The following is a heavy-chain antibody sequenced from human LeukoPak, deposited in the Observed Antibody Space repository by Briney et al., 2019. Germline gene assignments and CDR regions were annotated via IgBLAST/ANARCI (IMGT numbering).Heavy chain of an antibody. D-gene: IGHD6-13*01. CDR2: IYSGGST. V-gene: IGHV3-53*04. CDR3: ARDLQAGTNAFDI. CDR1: GFTVSSNY. J-gene: IGHJ3*02. Sequence: GGSLRLSCAASGFTVSSNYMSWVRQAPGKGLEWVSVIYSGGSTYYADSVKGRFTISRHNSKNTLYLQMNSLRAEDTAVCYCARDLQAGTNAFDIWGQGTMVTVSS.